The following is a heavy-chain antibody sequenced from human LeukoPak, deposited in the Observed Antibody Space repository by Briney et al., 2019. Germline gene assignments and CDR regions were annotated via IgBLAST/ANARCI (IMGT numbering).Heavy chain of an antibody. CDR2: IYSGGSGST. CDR1: GFTVSSSY. Sequence: PGGSLRLSCAASGFTVSSSYMSWVRQAPGKGLEWVSVIYSGGSGSTYYADSVKGRFTISRDNSKNTLNLQMNSLGAEDTAAYYCAHRKATSWAHDYWGQGTLVTVSS. J-gene: IGHJ4*02. CDR3: AHRKATSWAHDY. D-gene: IGHD2-2*01. V-gene: IGHV3-53*01.